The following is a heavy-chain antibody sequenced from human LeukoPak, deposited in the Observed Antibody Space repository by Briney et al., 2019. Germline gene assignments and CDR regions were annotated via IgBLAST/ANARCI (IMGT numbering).Heavy chain of an antibody. CDR2: INHNGNVN. D-gene: IGHD3-16*01. CDR1: GFTFSSYW. CDR3: ARGGGLDV. Sequence: GGSLRLSWAASGFTFSSYWMNWARQAQGKGLEWVASINHNGNVNYYVDSVKGRFTISRDNAKNSLYLQMSNLRAEDTAVYFCARGGGLDVWGQGATVTVSS. J-gene: IGHJ6*02. V-gene: IGHV3-7*03.